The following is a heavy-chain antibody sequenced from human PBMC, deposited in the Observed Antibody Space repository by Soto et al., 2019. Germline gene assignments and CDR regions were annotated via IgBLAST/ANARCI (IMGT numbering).Heavy chain of an antibody. D-gene: IGHD6-13*01. CDR3: ASGPGIAAAGTSDFDY. J-gene: IGHJ4*02. Sequence: PGGSLRLACAASGFTFSNYWMHWVRQTPGKGLVWVSRISSDASSTTYADSVRGRFTISRDNAKNTLYLQMNSLRAEDTAVYYCASGPGIAAAGTSDFDYWGQGTLVTVSS. CDR2: ISSDASST. CDR1: GFTFSNYW. V-gene: IGHV3-74*03.